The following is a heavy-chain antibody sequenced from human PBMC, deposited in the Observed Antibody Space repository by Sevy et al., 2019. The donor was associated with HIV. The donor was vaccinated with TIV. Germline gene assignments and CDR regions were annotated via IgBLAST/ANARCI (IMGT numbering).Heavy chain of an antibody. D-gene: IGHD3-10*01. CDR1: GFTFSSYP. V-gene: IGHV3-30-3*01. CDR3: VRETTMLPRGAFDF. CDR2: ISFDGTDK. J-gene: IGHJ3*01. Sequence: GGSLRLSCAASGFTFSSYPMHWVRQAPCKGLEWVSFISFDGTDKYYADSVKGRFTITRDNSKNTLFLQMNSLRAEDTAFYYCVRETTMLPRGAFDFWGQGTMVTVSS.